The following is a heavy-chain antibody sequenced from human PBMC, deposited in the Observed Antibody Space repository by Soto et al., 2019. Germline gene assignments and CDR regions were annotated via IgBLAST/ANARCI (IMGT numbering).Heavy chain of an antibody. D-gene: IGHD5-12*01. J-gene: IGHJ4*02. CDR1: GFSFSSYA. Sequence: DVHLLESGGGLVQPGGSLRLSCAASGFSFSSYAMVWVRQAPGKGLEWVAVISARGGSSYFADSGKGRFTLSRDNSKNVLSLEMNSLRAEDTAIYFCAKGSIEYSASVDNGGQGTLVVVSS. V-gene: IGHV3-23*01. CDR3: AKGSIEYSASVDN. CDR2: ISARGGSS.